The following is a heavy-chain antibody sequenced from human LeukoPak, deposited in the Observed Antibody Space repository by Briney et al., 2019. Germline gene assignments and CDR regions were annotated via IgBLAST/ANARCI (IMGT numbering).Heavy chain of an antibody. CDR2: ISYDGSNK. CDR1: VFTFSSYA. D-gene: IGHD3-22*01. J-gene: IGHJ4*02. CDR3: ARDSGGVIVVALIDY. Sequence: GGSLRLSCAASVFTFSSYAMHWVRQAPGKGLEWVAVISYDGSNKYYADSVKGRFTSSRDNSKNTLYLQMNSLRAEDTAVYYCARDSGGVIVVALIDYWGQGTLVTVSS. V-gene: IGHV3-30*04.